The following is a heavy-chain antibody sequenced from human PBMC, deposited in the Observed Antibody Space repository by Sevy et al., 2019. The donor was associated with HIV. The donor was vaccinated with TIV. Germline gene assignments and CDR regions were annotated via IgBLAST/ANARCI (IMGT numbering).Heavy chain of an antibody. CDR2: IYNNEII. Sequence: SETLSLTCTVSGYSISGYYCSWIRQAAGKGLEWIGRIYNNEIINYNPSLKSRVTMSVDTSTYQFSLKLSSVPAADTAVYYCAREGPGSFGMDVWGQGTTVTVSS. D-gene: IGHD3-10*01. CDR3: AREGPGSFGMDV. J-gene: IGHJ6*02. CDR1: GYSISGYY. V-gene: IGHV4-4*07.